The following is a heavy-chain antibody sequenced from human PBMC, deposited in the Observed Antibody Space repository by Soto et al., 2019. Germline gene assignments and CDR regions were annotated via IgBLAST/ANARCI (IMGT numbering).Heavy chain of an antibody. D-gene: IGHD4-17*01. Sequence: HPGGSLRLSCAASGFTFSSYAMSWFRQAPGKGLEWVSAISGSGGSTYYADSVKGRFTISRDNSKNTLYLQMNSLRAEDTAVYYCAKDILAQGDYVKYYYYYGMDAWGQGTTVTVSS. CDR1: GFTFSSYA. CDR2: ISGSGGST. CDR3: AKDILAQGDYVKYYYYYGMDA. J-gene: IGHJ6*02. V-gene: IGHV3-23*01.